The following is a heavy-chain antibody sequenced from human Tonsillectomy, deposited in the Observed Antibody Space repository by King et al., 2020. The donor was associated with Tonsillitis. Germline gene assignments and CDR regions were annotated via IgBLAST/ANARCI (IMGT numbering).Heavy chain of an antibody. V-gene: IGHV3-48*04. CDR2: ISRSGTT. D-gene: IGHD5-18*01. CDR1: GFAFSRFG. Sequence: VQLVESGGALVQPGGSLRLSCAASGFAFSRFGLNWVRQAPRKGLEWVSYISRSGTTYYADSVKGRFTNSRDNAKHSLYLQMNSLGADATAVYYCARDAFDVDTYGYHWFGPWGQGSLVTVAS. J-gene: IGHJ5*02. CDR3: ARDAFDVDTYGYHWFGP.